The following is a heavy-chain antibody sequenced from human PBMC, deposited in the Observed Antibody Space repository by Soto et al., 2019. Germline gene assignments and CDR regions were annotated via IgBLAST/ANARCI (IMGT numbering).Heavy chain of an antibody. D-gene: IGHD5-18*01. Sequence: QVQLVESGGGVVQPGRSLRLSCAASGFTFSSYGMHWVRQAPGKGLEWVAVIWYDGSNKYYADSVKGRFTISRDNSKNTLYLQMNSLRAEDTAVYYCARTVDPGILVDTAPGWFDYWGQGTLVTVSS. CDR2: IWYDGSNK. J-gene: IGHJ4*02. CDR3: ARTVDPGILVDTAPGWFDY. CDR1: GFTFSSYG. V-gene: IGHV3-33*01.